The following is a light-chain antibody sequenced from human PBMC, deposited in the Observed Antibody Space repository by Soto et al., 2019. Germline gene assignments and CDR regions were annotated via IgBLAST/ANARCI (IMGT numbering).Light chain of an antibody. CDR2: AAS. Sequence: AIRMTQSPSSLSASTGXXXTITCRARQGIXXXLAWYQQKPGKAPKLLIYAASTLQSGVPSRFSGSGSGTDFTLTISCLQSEDFATYYCQQYYSYPRTFGQGTKVEIK. J-gene: IGKJ1*01. CDR1: QGIXXX. V-gene: IGKV1-8*01. CDR3: QQYYSYPRT.